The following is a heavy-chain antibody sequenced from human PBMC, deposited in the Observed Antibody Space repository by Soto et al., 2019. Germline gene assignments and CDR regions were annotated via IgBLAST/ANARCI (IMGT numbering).Heavy chain of an antibody. CDR1: GFAFSSYW. CDR2: INGDATST. Sequence: GGSLRLSCAASGFAFSSYWMHWVRQAPGKGLVWVSRINGDATSTNYADSVKGRFTISRDNAKNTLYLQMNSLRAEDTAVYYCASGYTRKDYYGMDVWGQGTTVTVSS. D-gene: IGHD5-12*01. CDR3: ASGYTRKDYYGMDV. V-gene: IGHV3-74*01. J-gene: IGHJ6*02.